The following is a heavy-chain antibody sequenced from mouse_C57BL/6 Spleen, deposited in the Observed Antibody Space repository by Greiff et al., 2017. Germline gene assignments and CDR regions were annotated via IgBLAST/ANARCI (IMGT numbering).Heavy chain of an antibody. V-gene: IGHV1-69*01. J-gene: IGHJ2*01. D-gene: IGHD1-1*01. CDR2: IDPSDSYT. Sequence: VQLQQPGAELVMPGASVKLSCKASGYTFTSYWMHWVKQRPGQGLEWIGEIDPSDSYTNYNQKFKGKSTLTVDKSSSTAYMQLSSLTSEDSAVYYCARLVTTVVYYFDYWGQGTTLTVSS. CDR1: GYTFTSYW. CDR3: ARLVTTVVYYFDY.